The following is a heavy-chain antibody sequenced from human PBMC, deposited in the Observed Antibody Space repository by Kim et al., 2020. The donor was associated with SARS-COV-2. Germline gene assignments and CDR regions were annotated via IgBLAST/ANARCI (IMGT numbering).Heavy chain of an antibody. CDR3: ARGGDIVVVVAATPETYYYYGMDV. D-gene: IGHD2-15*01. J-gene: IGHJ6*02. V-gene: IGHV1-2*06. Sequence: ASVKVSCKASGYTFTGYYMHWVRQAPGQGLEWMGRINPNSGGTNYAQKFQGRVTMTRDTSISTAYMELSRLRSDDTAVYYCARGGDIVVVVAATPETYYYYGMDVWGQGTTVTVTS. CDR2: INPNSGGT. CDR1: GYTFTGYY.